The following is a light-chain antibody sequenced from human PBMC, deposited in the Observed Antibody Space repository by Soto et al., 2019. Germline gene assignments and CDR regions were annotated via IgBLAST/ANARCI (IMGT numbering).Light chain of an antibody. Sequence: QSALTQPASVSGSPGQSITISCTGTSSDVGGYNYVSWYQQHPGKAPKLMIYDVSNRPSGVSNRFSGSKSGNMASLTISGLQAEDEADYYCSSYTSSSTLGGVVFGGGTKLTVL. J-gene: IGLJ2*01. CDR1: SSDVGGYNY. CDR3: SSYTSSSTLGGVV. CDR2: DVS. V-gene: IGLV2-14*01.